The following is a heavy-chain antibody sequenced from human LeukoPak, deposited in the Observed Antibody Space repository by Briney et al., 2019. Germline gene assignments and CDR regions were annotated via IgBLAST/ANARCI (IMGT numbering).Heavy chain of an antibody. J-gene: IGHJ5*02. V-gene: IGHV1-69*05. Sequence: SVKVSCKTSRGTFNNSAISWVRQAPGQGLEWLGGIMPLFGTAGYAQKFKGRVTITKDESTRTVYLELTSLTSDDTAVYYCARDVHGDYGSGWFDPWGQGTLVSVSS. D-gene: IGHD4-17*01. CDR1: RGTFNNSA. CDR3: ARDVHGDYGSGWFDP. CDR2: IMPLFGTA.